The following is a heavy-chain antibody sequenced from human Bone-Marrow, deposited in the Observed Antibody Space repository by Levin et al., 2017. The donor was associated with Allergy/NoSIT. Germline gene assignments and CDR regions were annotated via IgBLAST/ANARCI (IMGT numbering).Heavy chain of an antibody. Sequence: GGSLRLSCTTSGFTFSSSGMHWVRQAPGKGLEWVAVIWSDGTQTYYADSVKGRFTISRDNSKNTLYLQMNTLSAEDTAVYYCARERDLHFDYWGQGTLVTVSP. CDR1: GFTFSSSG. J-gene: IGHJ4*02. V-gene: IGHV3-33*01. CDR2: IWSDGTQT. CDR3: ARERDLHFDY.